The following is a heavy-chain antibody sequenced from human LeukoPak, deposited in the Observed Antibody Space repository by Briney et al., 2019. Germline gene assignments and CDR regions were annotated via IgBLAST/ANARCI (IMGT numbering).Heavy chain of an antibody. D-gene: IGHD6-6*01. CDR1: EFTFSNFA. Sequence: PGGSLRLSCVASEFTFSNFAMSWVRQAPGKGLEWVSGISGRGGNTYYADSVKGRFTISRDNSKNTLYLQMNSLRAEDTAVYYCSSFAYGMDVWGQGTTVTVSS. CDR2: ISGRGGNT. V-gene: IGHV3-23*01. J-gene: IGHJ6*02. CDR3: SSFAYGMDV.